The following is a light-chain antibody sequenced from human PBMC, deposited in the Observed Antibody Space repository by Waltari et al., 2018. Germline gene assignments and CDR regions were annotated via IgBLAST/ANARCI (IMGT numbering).Light chain of an antibody. CDR2: WAS. CDR3: QQYFTTPRT. Sequence: DIVMTQSPDSLAMSLGERATINCKSSQSVLYSSNNKNFLAWYQHKPGQPPKLLIYWASTRESGVPDQFSGSGSGTDFTLTISSLQAEDVAVYYCQQYFTTPRTFGQGTKVEVK. J-gene: IGKJ1*01. CDR1: QSVLYSSNNKNF. V-gene: IGKV4-1*01.